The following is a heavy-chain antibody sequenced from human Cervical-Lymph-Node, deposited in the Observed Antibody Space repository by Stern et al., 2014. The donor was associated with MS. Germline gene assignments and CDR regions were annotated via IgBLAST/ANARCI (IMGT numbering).Heavy chain of an antibody. CDR2: ISWNSDSI. Sequence: VQLVQSGGGLIQPGRSLRLSCAASGFTFDDYAMHWVRQAPGKGLEWVSGISWNSDSIEQADYVKGRFSISRDNAKNSLYLQMNSLGTEDTALYFCAKGLGKYYYYGMDVWGQGTTVTVSS. J-gene: IGHJ6*02. CDR3: AKGLGKYYYYGMDV. V-gene: IGHV3-9*01. D-gene: IGHD4-23*01. CDR1: GFTFDDYA.